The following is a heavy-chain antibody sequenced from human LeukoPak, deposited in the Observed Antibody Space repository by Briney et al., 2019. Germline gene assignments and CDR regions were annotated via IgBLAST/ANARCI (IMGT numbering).Heavy chain of an antibody. Sequence: SETLSLTCDVYNASFGPYYWSWLRQSPGKGLEYIGEVNYRGDGNYNPSLNSRASISIDTSKKQFSLRLTSVTAADTAVYFCARFPYFEGFDYWGQGTQVIVSS. J-gene: IGHJ4*02. V-gene: IGHV4-34*01. CDR3: ARFPYFEGFDY. D-gene: IGHD3-9*01. CDR2: VNYRGDG. CDR1: NASFGPYY.